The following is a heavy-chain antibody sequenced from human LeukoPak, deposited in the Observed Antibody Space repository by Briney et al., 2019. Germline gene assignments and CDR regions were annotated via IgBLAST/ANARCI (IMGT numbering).Heavy chain of an antibody. CDR1: GFTVSNSG. V-gene: IGHV3-30-3*01. CDR3: TRPKWGLHYFDY. D-gene: IGHD2-8*01. CDR2: FSHDGSST. Sequence: PGGSLRLSCAASGFTVSNSGIPWVRQAPGKGLEWVAVFSHDGSSTYYADSVKGRFTISRDNSKNTLHLQMNSLRADDTAVYYCTRPKWGLHYFDYWGQGALVTVSS. J-gene: IGHJ4*02.